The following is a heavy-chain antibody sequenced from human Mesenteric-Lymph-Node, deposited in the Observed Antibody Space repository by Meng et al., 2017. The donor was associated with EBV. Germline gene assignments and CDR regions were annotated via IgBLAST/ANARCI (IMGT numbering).Heavy chain of an antibody. CDR2: IDGGGSST. D-gene: IGHD3-16*01. CDR3: ANGNLG. Sequence: LGGSGGGLVQPGGTLGLSCTGSGFTLSNNWMHWVRQAPGKGLVWVSRIDGGGSSTSYADSVKGRFTISRDNAKNTLYVQMDSLRAEDTAVYYCANGNLGWGQGTLVTVSS. CDR1: GFTLSNNW. V-gene: IGHV3-74*01. J-gene: IGHJ4*02.